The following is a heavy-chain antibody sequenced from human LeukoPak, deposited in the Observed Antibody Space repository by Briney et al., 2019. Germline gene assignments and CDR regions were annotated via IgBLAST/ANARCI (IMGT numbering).Heavy chain of an antibody. V-gene: IGHV1-46*01. CDR1: GYTFTSYY. J-gene: IGHJ5*02. CDR2: VNPSGGST. D-gene: IGHD3-22*01. CDR3: ARGGITMIPSAMVNWFDP. Sequence: ASVKVSCKASGYTFTSYYMHWVRQAPGQGLEWMGIVNPSGGSTSYAQKFQGRVTMTRDTSTSTVYMELSSLRSEDTAVYYCARGGITMIPSAMVNWFDPWGQGTLVTVSS.